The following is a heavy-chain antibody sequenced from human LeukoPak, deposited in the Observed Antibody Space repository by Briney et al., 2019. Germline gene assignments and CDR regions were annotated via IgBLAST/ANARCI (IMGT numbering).Heavy chain of an antibody. CDR3: ARHGQGELLPLDY. D-gene: IGHD1-26*01. CDR2: IYYSGNT. J-gene: IGHJ4*02. CDR1: GGSISSSFYY. Sequence: SETLSLTCTVSGGSISSSFYYWGWIRQPPGKGLEWIGIIYYSGNTYYNPSLKSRVTISVDTSKNQFSLKLTSVTAADTAVYYCARHGQGELLPLDYWGQGTLVTVSS. V-gene: IGHV4-39*01.